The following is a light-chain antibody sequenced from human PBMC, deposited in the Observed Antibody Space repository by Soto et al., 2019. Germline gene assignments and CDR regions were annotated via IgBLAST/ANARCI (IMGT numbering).Light chain of an antibody. CDR3: QQRSNCPVFT. CDR1: QSVSSY. V-gene: IGKV3-11*01. J-gene: IGKJ3*01. CDR2: DAS. Sequence: EIVLTQSPATLSLSPGERVTLSCRASQSVSSYLAWYQQKPGQAPTLLIYDASNRATGIPARCSGSGSGTDSTPTTSSLAPEDFSVYYCQQRSNCPVFTFGPGTKVDIK.